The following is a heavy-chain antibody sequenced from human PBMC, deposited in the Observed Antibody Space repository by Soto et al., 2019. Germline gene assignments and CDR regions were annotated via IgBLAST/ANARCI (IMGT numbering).Heavy chain of an antibody. CDR2: IYYSGST. V-gene: IGHV4-59*01. CDR3: ARVRQWRTIAAAGPFDY. D-gene: IGHD6-25*01. CDR1: GGSISSYY. J-gene: IGHJ4*02. Sequence: SETLSLTCTVSGGSISSYYWSWIRQPPGKGLEWIGYIYYSGSTNYNPSLKSRVTISVDTSKNQFSLKLSSVTAADTAEYCCARVRQWRTIAAAGPFDYWGQGTQVTVSS.